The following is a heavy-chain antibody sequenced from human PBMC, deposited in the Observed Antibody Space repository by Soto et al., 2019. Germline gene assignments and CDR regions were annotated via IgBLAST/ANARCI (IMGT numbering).Heavy chain of an antibody. V-gene: IGHV1-69*08. J-gene: IGHJ3*01. CDR1: GGTFSTYI. Sequence: QVQLVQSGAEVRKPGSSVKVSCTAPGGTFSTYIISWVRQAPGQGLEWMGRIIPIPDITNYAQKLQGRVTVTADRSTSTAYMELTSLKSEDTAVYYCARDRITTRGDAFDLWGQGKRVTVSS. CDR2: IIPIPDIT. D-gene: IGHD3-3*01. CDR3: ARDRITTRGDAFDL.